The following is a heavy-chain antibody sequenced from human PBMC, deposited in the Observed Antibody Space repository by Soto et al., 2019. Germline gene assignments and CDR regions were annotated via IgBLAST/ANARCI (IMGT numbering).Heavy chain of an antibody. CDR2: ISWNSGTI. CDR3: AKSTGGTANGMGV. D-gene: IGHD2-8*02. V-gene: IGHV3-9*01. CDR1: GFSFDDYA. J-gene: IGHJ6*02. Sequence: EVQVLESEGGLVQPGRSLRLSCAASGFSFDDYAMHWVRQAPGKGLEWVSGISWNSGTIGYADSVNGRFTISRDNAKNSLYLQMTSLRAEDTALYYCAKSTGGTANGMGVWGQGTTVTVSS.